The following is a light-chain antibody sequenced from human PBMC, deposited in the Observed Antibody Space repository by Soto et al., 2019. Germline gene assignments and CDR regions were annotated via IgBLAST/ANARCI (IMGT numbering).Light chain of an antibody. J-gene: IGKJ3*01. CDR3: MQAIQTPFT. V-gene: IGKV2-28*01. CDR2: LSS. Sequence: DIVMTQSPLSLPVTPGEPASISCRSSQSLLYTDGRNYLDWYLQKPGQSPQLLIYLSSYRASGVPDRFSGSGSGTDSTLEIRRVEAEDVGVYYCMQAIQTPFTFGPGTKVDI. CDR1: QSLLYTDGRNY.